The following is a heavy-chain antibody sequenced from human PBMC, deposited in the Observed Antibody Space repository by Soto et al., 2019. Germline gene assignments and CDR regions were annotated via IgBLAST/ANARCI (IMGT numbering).Heavy chain of an antibody. CDR3: ARDRSSGGSRNWFDP. CDR1: GYTFTSYG. D-gene: IGHD2-15*01. CDR2: ISAYNGNT. V-gene: IGHV1-18*01. J-gene: IGHJ5*02. Sequence: GASVKVSCTASGYTFTSYGISWVRQAPGQGLEWMGWISAYNGNTNYAQKLQGRVTMTTDTSTSTAYMELRSLRSDDTAVYYCARDRSSGGSRNWFDPWGQGTLVTVSS.